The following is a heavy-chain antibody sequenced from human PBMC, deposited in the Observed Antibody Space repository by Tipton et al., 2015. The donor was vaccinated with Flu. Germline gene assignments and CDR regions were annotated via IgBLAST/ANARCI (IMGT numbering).Heavy chain of an antibody. CDR2: IIQSGNA. V-gene: IGHV4-38-2*02. J-gene: IGHJ6*02. D-gene: IGHD1-14*01. CDR1: GYFISSGYY. CDR3: ARATTNGLDV. Sequence: TLSLTCTVSGYFISSGYYWGWIRQSPGTGLQWIATIIQSGNAYYNPSLRSRVTISVDTTKNLFSLNLSSVTATDTAVYYCARATTNGLDVWGLGTTVTVSS.